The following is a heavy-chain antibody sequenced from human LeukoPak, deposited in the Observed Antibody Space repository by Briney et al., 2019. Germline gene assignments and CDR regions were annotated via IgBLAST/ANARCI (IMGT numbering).Heavy chain of an antibody. D-gene: IGHD3-22*01. CDR1: GDTFTTYA. CDR2: INPNSGGT. CDR3: ARRSSPWLLLPYY. J-gene: IGHJ4*02. V-gene: IGHV1-2*02. Sequence: GASVKVSCKASGDTFTTYAIIWVRQAPGQGLEWMGWINPNSGGTNYAQKFQGRVTMTRDTSISTAYMELSRLRSDDTAVYYCARRSSPWLLLPYYWGQGTLVTVSS.